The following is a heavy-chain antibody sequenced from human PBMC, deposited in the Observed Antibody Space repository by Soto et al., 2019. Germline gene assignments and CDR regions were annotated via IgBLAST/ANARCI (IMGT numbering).Heavy chain of an antibody. CDR2: TSYSGST. J-gene: IGHJ2*01. V-gene: IGHV4-31*03. CDR3: ARDEGAQFDWYFDL. CDR1: GDSISSGGYY. Sequence: QVQLQESGPGLVKPSQTLSLTCSVSGDSISSGGYYWNWIRQLPGKGLDWIGYTSYSGSTYYNPSLTSRATVSVDTSKNQCSLKLTSVTAADTAVYYCARDEGAQFDWYFDLWGRGTLVTVSS.